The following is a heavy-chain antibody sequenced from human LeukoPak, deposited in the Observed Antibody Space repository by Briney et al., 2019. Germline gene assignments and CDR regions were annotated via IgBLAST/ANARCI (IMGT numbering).Heavy chain of an antibody. CDR1: GFTVSSNY. Sequence: GGSLRLSCAASGFTVSSNYMSWVRQAPGKGLEWVSLIYTGGTTYYADSVKGRFTISRDNSKNTLYLQMNSLRAEDTAVYYCAREASSSWWGNFDYWGQGTLVTVSS. V-gene: IGHV3-66*02. D-gene: IGHD6-13*01. CDR3: AREASSSWWGNFDY. J-gene: IGHJ4*02. CDR2: IYTGGTT.